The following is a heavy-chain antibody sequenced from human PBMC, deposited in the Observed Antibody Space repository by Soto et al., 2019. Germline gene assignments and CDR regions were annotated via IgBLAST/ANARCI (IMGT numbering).Heavy chain of an antibody. CDR2: VYSSGYT. D-gene: IGHD3-22*01. J-gene: IGHJ5*02. CDR3: ARGDHYDSSGPFDP. V-gene: IGHV4-59*01. Sequence: PSETLSLTCTVSGGSISSYYWYWIRQPPGKGLECIGYVYSSGYTNFNPSLKSRVTMSVDTSKNQFSLRLTSLTAADTAVYYCARGDHYDSSGPFDPWGQGTLVTVSS. CDR1: GGSISSYY.